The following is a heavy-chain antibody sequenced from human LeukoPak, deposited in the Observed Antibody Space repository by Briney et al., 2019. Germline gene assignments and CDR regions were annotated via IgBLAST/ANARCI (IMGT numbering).Heavy chain of an antibody. V-gene: IGHV3-21*06. CDR2: ISSSSYI. D-gene: IGHD3-10*01. CDR1: GFTFRSST. J-gene: IGHJ4*02. Sequence: GGSLRLSCAASGFTFRSSTMNWVRQAPGKGLGWVSSISSSSYIYYADSMKGRFTISRDNAKNSLYLQMNSLRAEDTAVYYCARDDGYYGSGSYYAIDYWGQGTLVTVSS. CDR3: ARDDGYYGSGSYYAIDY.